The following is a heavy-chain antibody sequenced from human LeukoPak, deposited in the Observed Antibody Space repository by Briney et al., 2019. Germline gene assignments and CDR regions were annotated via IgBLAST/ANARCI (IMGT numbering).Heavy chain of an antibody. Sequence: SETLSLTCTVSGDSISSYYWSWIRQPPGKGLEWIGYIYYSGSTSYNPSLRSRVTISVDTSKNQFSLKLSSVTAADTAVYYCARTYYYGSGSYNFYFVYWGQGTLVTVSS. J-gene: IGHJ4*02. CDR3: ARTYYYGSGSYNFYFVY. V-gene: IGHV4-59*08. CDR1: GDSISSYY. D-gene: IGHD3-10*01. CDR2: IYYSGST.